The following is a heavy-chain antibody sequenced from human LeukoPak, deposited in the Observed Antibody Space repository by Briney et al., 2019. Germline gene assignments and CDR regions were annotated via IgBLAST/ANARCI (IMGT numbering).Heavy chain of an antibody. V-gene: IGHV3-23*01. CDR2: ISGSGGST. CDR1: GFTFSSYA. D-gene: IGHD3-3*01. Sequence: GGSLRLSCAASGFTFSSYAMSWVRQAPGKGREWVSAISGSGGSTYYADSVKGRFTISRDNSKNTLYLQMNSLRAEDTAVYYCAKDGEYYDFWSGYYSGSYYYYYYMDVWGKGTTVTVSS. J-gene: IGHJ6*03. CDR3: AKDGEYYDFWSGYYSGSYYYYYYMDV.